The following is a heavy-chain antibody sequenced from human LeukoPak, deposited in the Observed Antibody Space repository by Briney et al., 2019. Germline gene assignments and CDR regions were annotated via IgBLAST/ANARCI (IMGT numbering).Heavy chain of an antibody. Sequence: GESLKISCKGSGYSFTSYWIGWVRQMPGKGLKWMGIIYPGDSDTRYSPSFQGQVTISADQSITTAYLQWSSLKASDTAMYYCARRYQNYFDYWGQGTLVTVSS. D-gene: IGHD2-2*01. CDR3: ARRYQNYFDY. CDR1: GYSFTSYW. CDR2: IYPGDSDT. J-gene: IGHJ4*02. V-gene: IGHV5-51*01.